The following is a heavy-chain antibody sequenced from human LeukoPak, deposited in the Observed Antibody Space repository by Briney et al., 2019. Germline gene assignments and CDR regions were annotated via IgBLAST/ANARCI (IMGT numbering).Heavy chain of an antibody. V-gene: IGHV3-23*01. CDR1: GFTFNKYA. Sequence: GGSLRLSCAASGFTFNKYAMSWVRQAPGKGQEWVSTVNGGGDNTYDADSVKGRFTISRDNSKNTLYLQMNSLSAEDTAVYYCARGYSYGSGSPLFWGQGTLVTVSS. J-gene: IGHJ4*02. CDR3: ARGYSYGSGSPLF. D-gene: IGHD3-10*01. CDR2: VNGGGDNT.